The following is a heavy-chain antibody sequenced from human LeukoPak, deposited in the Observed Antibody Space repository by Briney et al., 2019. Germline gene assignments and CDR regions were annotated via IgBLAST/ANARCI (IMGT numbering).Heavy chain of an antibody. V-gene: IGHV3-23*01. CDR1: GFTFSSYA. D-gene: IGHD5-18*01. CDR3: AKRIRPNYSEGYYYYYYYMDV. J-gene: IGHJ6*03. Sequence: GGSLRLSCAASGFTFSSYAMSWVRQAPGKGLEWVSAISGSGGSTYYADSVKGRFTISRDNSKNTLYLQMNSLRAEDTAVYYCAKRIRPNYSEGYYYYYYYMDVWGKGTTVTVSS. CDR2: ISGSGGST.